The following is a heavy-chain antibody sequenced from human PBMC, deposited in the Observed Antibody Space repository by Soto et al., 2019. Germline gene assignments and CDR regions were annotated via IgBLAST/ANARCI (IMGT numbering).Heavy chain of an antibody. V-gene: IGHV3-72*01. CDR3: TRASNTVNPFDY. D-gene: IGHD4-17*01. CDR1: GFTFSDHY. Sequence: PGGSLRLSCAASGFTFSDHYMDRVRQTPGKGLEWVGRSRNKANSYTTQYAASVKGRFTISRDDSKNSLYLQMDSLKTEDTAVYYCTRASNTVNPFDYWGQGARVNGSS. J-gene: IGHJ4*02. CDR2: SRNKANSYTT.